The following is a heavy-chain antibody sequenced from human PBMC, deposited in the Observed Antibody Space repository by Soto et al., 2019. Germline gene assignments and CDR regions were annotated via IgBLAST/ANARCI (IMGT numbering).Heavy chain of an antibody. V-gene: IGHV4-39*01. Sequence: SETLSLTCTVSGGSISSSSYYWGWIRQPPGKGLEWIGSIYYSGSTYYNPSLKSRVTISVDTSKNQFSLKLSSVTAADTAVYYCARHLKIQFGYVNWFDPWGQGTLDMGSS. J-gene: IGHJ5*02. D-gene: IGHD3-10*01. CDR2: IYYSGST. CDR1: GGSISSSSYY. CDR3: ARHLKIQFGYVNWFDP.